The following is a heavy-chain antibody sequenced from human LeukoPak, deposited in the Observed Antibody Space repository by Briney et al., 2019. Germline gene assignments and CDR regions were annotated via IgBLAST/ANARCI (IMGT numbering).Heavy chain of an antibody. V-gene: IGHV3-30*02. D-gene: IGHD6-13*01. CDR2: IRYDGSNK. Sequence: GGSLRLSCAASGFTFSSYGMHWVRQAPGKGLEWVAFIRYDGSNKYYADSVKGRFTISRDNSKNTLYLQMNSLRAEDTALYYCAKDSSSSWVNWFDPWGQGTLVTVSS. CDR3: AKDSSSSWVNWFDP. J-gene: IGHJ5*02. CDR1: GFTFSSYG.